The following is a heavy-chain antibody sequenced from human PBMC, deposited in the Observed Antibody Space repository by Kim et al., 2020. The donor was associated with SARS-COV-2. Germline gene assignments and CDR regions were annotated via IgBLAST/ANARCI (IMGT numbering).Heavy chain of an antibody. V-gene: IGHV1-18*01. CDR2: ISAYNGNT. Sequence: ASVKFSCKASGYTFTSYGISWVRQAPGQGLEWMGWISAYNGNTNYAQKLQGRVTMTTDTSTSTAYMELRSLRSDDTAVYYCALDIVATWLDYWGQGTLVTVSS. CDR1: GYTFTSYG. D-gene: IGHD5-12*01. CDR3: ALDIVATWLDY. J-gene: IGHJ4*02.